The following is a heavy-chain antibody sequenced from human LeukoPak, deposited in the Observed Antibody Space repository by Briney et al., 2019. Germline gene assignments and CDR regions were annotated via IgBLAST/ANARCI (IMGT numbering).Heavy chain of an antibody. J-gene: IGHJ4*02. CDR3: ARFRGTGLDY. Sequence: SETLSLTCTVSGGSISSYYWSWIRQPPGKGLEWIGYIYYSGSTNYNPSLKSRVTISVDTSKNQFSLKLSSVTAADTAVYYCARFRGTGLDYWGQGTLVTVSS. CDR1: GGSISSYY. CDR2: IYYSGST. V-gene: IGHV4-59*01. D-gene: IGHD1-7*01.